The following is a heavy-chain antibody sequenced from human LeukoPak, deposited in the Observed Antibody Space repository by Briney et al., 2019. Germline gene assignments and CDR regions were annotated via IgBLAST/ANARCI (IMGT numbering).Heavy chain of an antibody. D-gene: IGHD5-18*01. CDR3: ARSLQRGYSYGYGYFDY. CDR1: GYTFTGYY. CDR2: IIPIFGTP. J-gene: IGHJ4*02. V-gene: IGHV1-69*13. Sequence: SVKVSCKASGYTFTGYYMHWVRQAPGQGLEWMGGIIPIFGTPNYAQKFQGRVTITADESTSTAYMELSSLGSEDTAVYYCARSLQRGYSYGYGYFDYWGQGTLVTVSS.